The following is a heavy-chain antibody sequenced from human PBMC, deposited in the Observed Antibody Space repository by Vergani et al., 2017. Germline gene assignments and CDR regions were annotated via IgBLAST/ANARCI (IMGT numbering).Heavy chain of an antibody. J-gene: IGHJ4*02. Sequence: EVQLVESGGGLVKPGGSLRLSCAASGFTFSSYSMNWVRQAPGKGLEWVSSISSSSSYIYYADSVKGRFTISRDNAKNSLYLQMNSLRAEDTAVYYCARDPHDYGWNFDYWGQGTLVTVSS. CDR1: GFTFSSYS. D-gene: IGHD4-17*01. CDR3: ARDPHDYGWNFDY. V-gene: IGHV3-21*01. CDR2: ISSSSSYI.